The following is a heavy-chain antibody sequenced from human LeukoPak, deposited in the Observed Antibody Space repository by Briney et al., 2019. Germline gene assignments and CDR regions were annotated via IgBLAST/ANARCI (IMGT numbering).Heavy chain of an antibody. J-gene: IGHJ4*02. D-gene: IGHD3-22*01. CDR3: AKDISAYYYDSSGYYPDY. Sequence: PGGSLRLSCAASGXTFDDYAMHWVRQAPGKGLEWVSLISGDGGRTYYADSVKGRFTISRDNSKNSLYLQMNSLRTEDTALYYCAKDISAYYYDSSGYYPDYWGQGTLVTVSS. CDR2: ISGDGGRT. CDR1: GXTFDDYA. V-gene: IGHV3-43*02.